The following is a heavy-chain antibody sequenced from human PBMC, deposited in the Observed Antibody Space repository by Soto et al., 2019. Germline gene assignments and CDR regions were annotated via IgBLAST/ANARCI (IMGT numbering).Heavy chain of an antibody. J-gene: IGHJ3*02. Sequence: ASVKVSCKTSGYTFTTYGIHWVRQATGQGLEWMGWLSAYNGNTDYAQKLQGRVTMTTDTSTSTAFMELRSLRSDDTAVYYCARDLVFGVVTDAFDIWGQGTMVTVSS. CDR2: LSAYNGNT. D-gene: IGHD3-3*01. CDR1: GYTFTTYG. CDR3: ARDLVFGVVTDAFDI. V-gene: IGHV1-18*01.